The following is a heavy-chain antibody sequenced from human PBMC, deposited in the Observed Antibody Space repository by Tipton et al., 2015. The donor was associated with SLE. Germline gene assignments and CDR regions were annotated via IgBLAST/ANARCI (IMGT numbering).Heavy chain of an antibody. J-gene: IGHJ3*02. D-gene: IGHD3-16*01. V-gene: IGHV4-34*01. CDR2: INHSGST. CDR3: ARESFDACDI. CDR1: AGSFSGFY. Sequence: TLSLTCAVNAGSFSGFYWIWIRQSPGKGLEWIGEINHSGSTNYNPSLESRATISVDTFKNQFSLRLRSVTAADTAVYFCARESFDACDIWGQGTRVTVSS.